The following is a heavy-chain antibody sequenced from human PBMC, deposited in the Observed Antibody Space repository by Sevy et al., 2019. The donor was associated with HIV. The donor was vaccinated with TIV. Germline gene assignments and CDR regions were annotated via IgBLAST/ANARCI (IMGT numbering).Heavy chain of an antibody. D-gene: IGHD6-13*01. CDR2: IKQDGSEK. V-gene: IGHV3-7*01. CDR1: GFTFSSYW. Sequence: GGSLRLSCAASGFTFSSYWMSWVRQAPGKGLEWVANIKQDGSEKYYVDSVKGRFTISRDNAKNSLYLQMNSLRAEDTAVYYCARVMDSSSPAPWIPVPYYYMDVWGKGTTVTVSS. CDR3: ARVMDSSSPAPWIPVPYYYMDV. J-gene: IGHJ6*03.